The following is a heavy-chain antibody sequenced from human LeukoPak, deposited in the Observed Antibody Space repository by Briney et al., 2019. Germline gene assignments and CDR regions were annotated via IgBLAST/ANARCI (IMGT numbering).Heavy chain of an antibody. V-gene: IGHV1-2*02. J-gene: IGHJ4*02. Sequence: ASVKVSCEASGYTFTAYYMNSGRHAPGHGREWMGWINPNIGVTNSAQKLQGRVTMTRDTSLRTAYMELSRPRSHDTAVYYWARVWRVTMVRGVIIGEYYFDYWGQGTLVTVSS. CDR1: GYTFTAYY. D-gene: IGHD3-10*01. CDR2: INPNIGVT. CDR3: ARVWRVTMVRGVIIGEYYFDY.